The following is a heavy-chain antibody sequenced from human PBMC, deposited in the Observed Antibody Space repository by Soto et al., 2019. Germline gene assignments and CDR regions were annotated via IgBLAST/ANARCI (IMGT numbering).Heavy chain of an antibody. J-gene: IGHJ4*02. Sequence: QVQLQESGPGLVKSSQTLSLTCILSGDSINSDGYFWSWIRQHPGKGLEWIGYIYYSGRTSYNPSLKSRVTMSVDPSNNQFSLKLRSVTAADTAVYYCARGMGQGYFDYWGQGTLVTVSS. V-gene: IGHV4-31*03. CDR2: IYYSGRT. D-gene: IGHD1-26*01. CDR3: ARGMGQGYFDY. CDR1: GDSINSDGYF.